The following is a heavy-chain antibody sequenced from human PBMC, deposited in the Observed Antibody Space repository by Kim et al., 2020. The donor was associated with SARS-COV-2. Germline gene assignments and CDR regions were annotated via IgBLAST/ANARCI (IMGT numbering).Heavy chain of an antibody. CDR1: GFTFTNYA. J-gene: IGHJ4*02. CDR2: ISGSGGST. Sequence: GGSLRLSCAASGFTFTNYAMTWVRQAPGKGLEWVSSISGSGGSTYYADSVKGRFTISRDKSKNTLHLQMNSLRAEDTAIYYCAKDKEYANSWYHGHLDYWGQGTLVTVSS. CDR3: AKDKEYANSWYHGHLDY. D-gene: IGHD6-13*01. V-gene: IGHV3-23*01.